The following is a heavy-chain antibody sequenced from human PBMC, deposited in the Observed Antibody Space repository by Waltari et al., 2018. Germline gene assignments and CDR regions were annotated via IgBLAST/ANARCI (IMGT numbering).Heavy chain of an antibody. Sequence: EVQLVESGGGLVHPGGSLRLSCAGSGFTFSNTWIHWVRQAPGEGLVWVSRINADGSTTDYADSVKGRFTISRDNAKNTLYLQMNSLRVEDTAVYYCATAGNYRFDYWGQGTLVTVSS. V-gene: IGHV3-74*01. CDR2: INADGSTT. CDR3: ATAGNYRFDY. CDR1: GFTFSNTW. J-gene: IGHJ4*02. D-gene: IGHD1-7*01.